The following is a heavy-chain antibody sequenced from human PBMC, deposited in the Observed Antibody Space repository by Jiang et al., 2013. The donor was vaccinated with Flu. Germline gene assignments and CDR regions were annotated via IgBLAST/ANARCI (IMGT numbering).Heavy chain of an antibody. D-gene: IGHD6-13*01. Sequence: GSGLVKPSETLSLTCTVSGGSISSYYWSWIRQPPGKGLEWIGYIYYSGSTNYNPSLKSRVTISVDTSKNQFSLKLSSVTAADTAVYYCARGRYSNTDYWGQGTLVTVSS. CDR2: IYYSGST. J-gene: IGHJ4*02. CDR1: GGSISSYY. CDR3: ARGRYSNTDY. V-gene: IGHV4-59*08.